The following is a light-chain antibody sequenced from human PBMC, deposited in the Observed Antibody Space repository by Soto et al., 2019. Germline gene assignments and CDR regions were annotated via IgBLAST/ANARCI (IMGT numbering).Light chain of an antibody. CDR1: SSDIGAYNY. V-gene: IGLV2-14*01. Sequence: QSALTQPASVCGSPGQSITISCTGTSSDIGAYNYVSWYQQHPGKTPKLMIYGVTNRPSGVSNRFSGSKSGSTASLTISGLQAEDEADYYCSSYTTSSTLEFGGGTKLTVL. CDR2: GVT. CDR3: SSYTTSSTLE. J-gene: IGLJ2*01.